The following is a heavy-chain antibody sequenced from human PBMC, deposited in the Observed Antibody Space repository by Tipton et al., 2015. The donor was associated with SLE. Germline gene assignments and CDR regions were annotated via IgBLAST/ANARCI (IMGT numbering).Heavy chain of an antibody. V-gene: IGHV4-34*01. CDR3: ARGILEWSDY. D-gene: IGHD3-3*01. CDR2: INHSGST. Sequence: TLSLTCSVYGGSFNGYYWSWIRQPPGKGLEWIGEINHSGSTNYNPSLKSRVTISVDTSKNQFSLKLSSVTATDTAVYYCARGILEWSDYWGQETLVTVSS. J-gene: IGHJ4*02. CDR1: GGSFNGYY.